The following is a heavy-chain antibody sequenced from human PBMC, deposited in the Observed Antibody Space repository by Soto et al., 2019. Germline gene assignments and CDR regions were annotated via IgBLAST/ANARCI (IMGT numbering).Heavy chain of an antibody. CDR2: TRNKANSYTT. Sequence: VQLVESGGGLVQPGGSLRLSCAASGFTFSDHYMDWVRQAPGKGLEWVGRTRNKANSYTTEYAASVKGRFTISRDDSKNSLYLQMNSLKTEDTAVYYCARVGSSSWEYYYMDVWGKGTTVTVSS. J-gene: IGHJ6*03. D-gene: IGHD6-13*01. CDR1: GFTFSDHY. V-gene: IGHV3-72*01. CDR3: ARVGSSSWEYYYMDV.